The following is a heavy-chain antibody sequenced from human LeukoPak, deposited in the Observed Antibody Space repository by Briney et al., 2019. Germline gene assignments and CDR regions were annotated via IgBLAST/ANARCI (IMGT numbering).Heavy chain of an antibody. D-gene: IGHD3-10*01. J-gene: IGHJ4*02. Sequence: SVKVSCKASGATFSSYAISWVRQAPGQGLEWMGGIIPIFGTVKYAQKVQDRVTITTDESTSTAYMELSSLRSEDTAVYYCASGDTMVRGVIGMDWGQGTLVTVSS. V-gene: IGHV1-69*05. CDR1: GATFSSYA. CDR2: IIPIFGTV. CDR3: ASGDTMVRGVIGMD.